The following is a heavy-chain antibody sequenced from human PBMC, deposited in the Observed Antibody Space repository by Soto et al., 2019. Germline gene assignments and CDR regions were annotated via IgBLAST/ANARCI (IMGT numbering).Heavy chain of an antibody. V-gene: IGHV3-30-3*01. J-gene: IGHJ5*02. Sequence: PGGSLRLSCAASGFTFSSYAMHWVRQAPGKGLEWVAVISYDGSNKYYADSVKGRFTISRDNSKNTLYLQMNSLRAEDTAVYYCARDDYGEGGWFDPWGQGTLVTVSS. CDR3: ARDDYGEGGWFDP. D-gene: IGHD4-17*01. CDR1: GFTFSSYA. CDR2: ISYDGSNK.